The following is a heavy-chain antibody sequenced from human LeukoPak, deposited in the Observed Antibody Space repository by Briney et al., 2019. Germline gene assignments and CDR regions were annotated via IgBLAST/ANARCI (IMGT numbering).Heavy chain of an antibody. CDR3: ARGTRHFDWLLFGY. J-gene: IGHJ4*02. D-gene: IGHD3-9*01. Sequence: ASVKVSCKASGYTFTSYAMNWVRQAPGQGLEWMGWINTNTGNPTYAQGFTGRFFFSLDTSVSTAYLQMSSLKAEDTAVYYCARGTRHFDWLLFGYWGQGTLVTVSS. CDR1: GYTFTSYA. CDR2: INTNTGNP. V-gene: IGHV7-4-1*02.